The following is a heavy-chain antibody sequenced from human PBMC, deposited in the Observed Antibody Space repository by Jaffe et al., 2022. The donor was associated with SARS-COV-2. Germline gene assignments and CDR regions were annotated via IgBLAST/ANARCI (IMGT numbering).Heavy chain of an antibody. CDR3: ARGTERGYPHYSTGLDV. Sequence: EVQLLESGGDLVQPGGSLKLSCAPSGFSFDNYAMAWVRQAPGKGLEWVSAISSSGGSTYYGDSVRGRFTISRDNPNNMLHLQMINVRDEDTAVYFCARGTERGYPHYSTGLDVWGQGTTVTVSS. V-gene: IGHV3-23*01. CDR1: GFSFDNYA. J-gene: IGHJ6*02. D-gene: IGHD5-12*01. CDR2: ISSSGGST.